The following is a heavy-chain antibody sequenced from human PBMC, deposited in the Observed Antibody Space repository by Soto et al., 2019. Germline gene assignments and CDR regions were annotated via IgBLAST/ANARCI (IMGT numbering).Heavy chain of an antibody. CDR3: ANGYYVHDAFDI. CDR1: GFTFSSYG. Sequence: QVQLVESGGGVVQPGRSLRLSCAASGFTFSSYGMHWVRQAPGKGLEWVAVISYDGSNNYYADSVKGRFTISRDNSKNTLYLQMNSLRAEDTAVYYCANGYYVHDAFDIWGQGTMVTVSS. J-gene: IGHJ3*02. V-gene: IGHV3-30*18. D-gene: IGHD4-17*01. CDR2: ISYDGSNN.